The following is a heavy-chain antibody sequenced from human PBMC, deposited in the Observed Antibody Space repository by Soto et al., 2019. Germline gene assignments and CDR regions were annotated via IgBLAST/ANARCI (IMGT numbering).Heavy chain of an antibody. CDR3: GRGRSGQLVVFY. V-gene: IGHV1-2*02. CDR2: IGPASGDT. Sequence: GASVKVSCKASGYTFTGHYIHLVRQAPGQGREWMGEIGPASGDTRYAQKFQGRVTMTRDTSITTVYMELNNLSPDDTAVYYCGRGRSGQLVVFYWGQGTPVTVSS. CDR1: GYTFTGHY. D-gene: IGHD3-10*01. J-gene: IGHJ4*02.